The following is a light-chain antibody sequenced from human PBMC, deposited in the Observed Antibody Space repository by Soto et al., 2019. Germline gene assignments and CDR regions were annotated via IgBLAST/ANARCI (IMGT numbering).Light chain of an antibody. V-gene: IGLV2-14*02. CDR1: SDDIGSYNL. J-gene: IGLJ1*01. CDR2: EVD. CDR3: CSYTTSSTYV. Sequence: QSVLTQPASLSGSPGQSITISCTGASDDIGSYNLVSWYQQHPGNAPKLILYEVDKRPSGVSYRFSASKSGNTAFLTISGLQAEDEADYYCCSYTTSSTYVFGTGTKVTV.